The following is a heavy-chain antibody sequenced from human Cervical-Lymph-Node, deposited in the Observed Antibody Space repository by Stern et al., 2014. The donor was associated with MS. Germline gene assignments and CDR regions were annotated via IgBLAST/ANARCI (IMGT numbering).Heavy chain of an antibody. CDR1: GGTFTTHP. Sequence: VQLVESGAEVKKHGSSVKVSCKASGGTFTTHPITWWRQAPGQGLEWMGGIIPFLNTTNYAQKLQGRITITADKSTGTTYMEISSLRSDDTAVYYCASSLVASGHWGQGTLVIVS. J-gene: IGHJ4*02. V-gene: IGHV1-69*06. D-gene: IGHD2-8*02. CDR2: IIPFLNTT. CDR3: ASSLVASGH.